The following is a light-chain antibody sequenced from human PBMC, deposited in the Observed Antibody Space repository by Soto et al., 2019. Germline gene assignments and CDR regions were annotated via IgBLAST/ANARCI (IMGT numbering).Light chain of an antibody. CDR3: SSYTSSSVL. Sequence: QSALTQPASVAGSPGQSITISCTGTSSDVGGYNYVSWYQHHPGKAPKLMIYDVSNWPSGVSNRFSGSKSGNTASLTISGLQAEDEADYYCSSYTSSSVLFGGGTKLTVL. J-gene: IGLJ2*01. V-gene: IGLV2-14*03. CDR1: SSDVGGYNY. CDR2: DVS.